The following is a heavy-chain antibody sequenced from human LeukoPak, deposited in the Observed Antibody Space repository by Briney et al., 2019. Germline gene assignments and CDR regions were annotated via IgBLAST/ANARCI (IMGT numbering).Heavy chain of an antibody. CDR2: K. CDR3: ARDPCGGDCYFDY. V-gene: IGHV3-7*01. D-gene: IGHD2-21*02. J-gene: IGHJ4*02. Sequence: KCHELDSVKGRFTISRDNAKNSLYLQMNSLRAEDTAVYYCARDPCGGDCYFDYWGQGTLVTVSS.